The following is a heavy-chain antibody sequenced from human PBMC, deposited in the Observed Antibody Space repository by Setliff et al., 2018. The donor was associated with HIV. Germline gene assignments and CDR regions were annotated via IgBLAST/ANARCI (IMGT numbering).Heavy chain of an antibody. D-gene: IGHD6-19*01. J-gene: IGHJ4*02. CDR1: GYIFTSYH. V-gene: IGHV1-46*01. CDR3: ARVHMSSGWYVDY. Sequence: GASVKVSCKTSGYIFTSYHLHWVRQAPGQGLEWMGVINTRGPRITYAQKFQGRVTMTSDPSTSTVYMQLSSLKLDDTAFYYCARVHMSSGWYVDYWGQGTLVTVSS. CDR2: INTRGPRI.